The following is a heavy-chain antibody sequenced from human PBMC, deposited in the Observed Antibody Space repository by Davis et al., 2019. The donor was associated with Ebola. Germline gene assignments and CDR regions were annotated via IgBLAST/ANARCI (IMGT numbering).Heavy chain of an antibody. CDR2: IIPIFGTA. CDR3: ARDLEYSYGWGNFDY. J-gene: IGHJ4*02. CDR1: GGTFSSYA. Sequence: SVKVSCKASGGTFSSYAISWVRQAPGQGLEWMGGIIPIFGTANYAQKLQGRVTMTTDTSTSTAYMELRSLRSDDTAVYYCARDLEYSYGWGNFDYWGQGTLVTVSS. D-gene: IGHD5-18*01. V-gene: IGHV1-69*05.